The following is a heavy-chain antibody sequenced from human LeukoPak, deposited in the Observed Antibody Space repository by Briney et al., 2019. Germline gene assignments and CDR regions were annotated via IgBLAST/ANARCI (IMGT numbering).Heavy chain of an antibody. CDR1: GFTFSSYG. J-gene: IGHJ5*02. CDR3: AKSEYYYDSSGYTP. Sequence: PGGSLRLSCAASGFTFSSYGMHWVRQAPGKGLEWVAVISYDGSNKYYADSVKGRFTISRDNSKNTLYLQMNSLRAEDTAVYYCAKSEYYYDSSGYTPWGQGTLVTVSS. V-gene: IGHV3-30*18. D-gene: IGHD3-22*01. CDR2: ISYDGSNK.